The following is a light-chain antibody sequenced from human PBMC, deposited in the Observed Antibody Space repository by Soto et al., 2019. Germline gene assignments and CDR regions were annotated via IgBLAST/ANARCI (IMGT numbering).Light chain of an antibody. CDR2: GAS. CDR3: QQYASSPLT. V-gene: IGKV3-20*01. CDR1: QSISNNY. J-gene: IGKJ4*01. Sequence: EVVLTQSPGTLSLSPGERATLSCRASQSISNNYLAWYQQKPGLAPRLLIYGASNRATGIPDRFSGSGSGTDFTLIISRLEPEDFAVYFCQQYASSPLTFGGGTEVEIK.